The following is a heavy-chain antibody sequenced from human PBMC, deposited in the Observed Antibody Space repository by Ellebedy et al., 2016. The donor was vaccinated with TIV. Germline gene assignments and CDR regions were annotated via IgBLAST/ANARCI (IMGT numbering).Heavy chain of an antibody. CDR1: GYTFSSYY. D-gene: IGHD6-19*01. CDR2: INPSGGST. Sequence: AASVKVSCKASGYTFSSYYMHWVRHAPGQGLEWMGIINPSGGSTTYAQNLQGRVTMTRDTSTTTVYMELSSLRSEDTAVYYCARVIAVAGTWLHYYYYYGMDVWGQGTTVTVSS. CDR3: ARVIAVAGTWLHYYYYYGMDV. J-gene: IGHJ6*02. V-gene: IGHV1-46*04.